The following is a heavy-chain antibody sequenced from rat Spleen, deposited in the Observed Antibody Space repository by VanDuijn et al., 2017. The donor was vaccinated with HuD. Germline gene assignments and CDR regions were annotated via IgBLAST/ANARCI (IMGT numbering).Heavy chain of an antibody. CDR3: ARHGTTTGYYVDY. Sequence: EVQLVESGGGLVQPGRSLKLSCAASGFTFSDYYMAWVRQAPKKGLEWVTSISYEGDSTYYGDSVMGRFTISRDNAKSTLYLQMDSLRSEDTATYYCARHGTTTGYYVDYWGQGVMVTVSS. CDR2: ISYEGDST. V-gene: IGHV5-22*01. CDR1: GFTFSDYY. J-gene: IGHJ2*01. D-gene: IGHD4-1*01.